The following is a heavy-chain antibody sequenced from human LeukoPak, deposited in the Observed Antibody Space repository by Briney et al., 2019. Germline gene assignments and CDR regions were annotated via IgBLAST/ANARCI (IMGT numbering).Heavy chain of an antibody. D-gene: IGHD6-6*01. J-gene: IGHJ5*02. CDR2: INHSGST. CDR1: GGSFSGYY. V-gene: IGHV4-34*01. Sequence: SETLSLTCAVYGGSFSGYYWSWIRQPPGKGLEWIGEINHSGSTNYNPSLKSRVSMSVDTSKNQLSLKLNSVTVADTAVYYCARYSGSVVAGWFDPWGQGTLVTVSS. CDR3: ARYSGSVVAGWFDP.